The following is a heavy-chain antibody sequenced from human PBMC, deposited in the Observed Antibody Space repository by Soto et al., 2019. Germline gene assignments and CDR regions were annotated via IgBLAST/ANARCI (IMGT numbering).Heavy chain of an antibody. Sequence: VGSLRLSCAASGFTFSRYGMHWVRQAPGKGLEWVAVISYDGSNKYYADSVKGRFTISRDNSMNTLYLQMNSLRAEDTAVYYCAKDFTYYYGSGSYYNYLVPGGPYYYGMDVWGQGTTVTVSS. CDR3: AKDFTYYYGSGSYYNYLVPGGPYYYGMDV. J-gene: IGHJ6*02. CDR2: ISYDGSNK. D-gene: IGHD3-10*01. V-gene: IGHV3-30*18. CDR1: GFTFSRYG.